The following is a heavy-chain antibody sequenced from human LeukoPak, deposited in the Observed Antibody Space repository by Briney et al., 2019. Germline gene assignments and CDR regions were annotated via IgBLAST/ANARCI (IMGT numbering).Heavy chain of an antibody. V-gene: IGHV3-23*01. CDR3: AKYRPGTYYRGPGMDV. D-gene: IGHD3-10*01. Sequence: GGSLRLSCEASGFIFDNFAMTWVRQAPGKGLEWLSATGGDGSRTFYADSVKGRFTISRDNSNNTLYLRLDRLRAEDTAVYYCAKYRPGTYYRGPGMDVWGQGTTVTV. CDR1: GFIFDNFA. CDR2: TGGDGSRT. J-gene: IGHJ6*02.